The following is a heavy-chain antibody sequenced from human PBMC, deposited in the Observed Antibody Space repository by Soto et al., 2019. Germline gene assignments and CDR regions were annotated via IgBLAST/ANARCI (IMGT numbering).Heavy chain of an antibody. CDR1: GFTFSSYG. Sequence: WGSLRLSCAASGFTFSSYGMHWVRQAPGKGLEWVAVIWYDGSNKYYADSVKGRFTISRDNSKNTLYLQMNSLGAEDTAVYYCARLGDRLEPTNFDYWGQGTLVTVSS. CDR3: ARLGDRLEPTNFDY. CDR2: IWYDGSNK. J-gene: IGHJ4*02. D-gene: IGHD1-1*01. V-gene: IGHV3-33*01.